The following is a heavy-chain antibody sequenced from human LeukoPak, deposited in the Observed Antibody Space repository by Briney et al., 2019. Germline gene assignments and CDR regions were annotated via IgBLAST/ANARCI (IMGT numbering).Heavy chain of an antibody. CDR2: IWYDGSNK. Sequence: GGSLRLSCAASGFTFSSYGMHWVRQAPGKGLEWVAVIWYDGSNKYYADSVKGRFTISRDNSKNTLYLQMNSLRAEDTAVYYCARDYYGSGSYYQDYWGQGTLVTVSS. CDR3: ARDYYGSGSYYQDY. J-gene: IGHJ4*02. CDR1: GFTFSSYG. V-gene: IGHV3-33*01. D-gene: IGHD3-10*01.